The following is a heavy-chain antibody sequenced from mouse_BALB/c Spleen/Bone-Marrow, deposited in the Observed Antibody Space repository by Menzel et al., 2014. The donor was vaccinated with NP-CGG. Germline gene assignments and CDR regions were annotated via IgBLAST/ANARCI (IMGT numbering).Heavy chain of an antibody. V-gene: IGHV1S81*02. D-gene: IGHD2-4*01. J-gene: IGHJ4*01. CDR3: TRSRYDYDNAMDC. CDR1: GYTFTSYY. CDR2: INPSNGGT. Sequence: QVQLQQSGAELVKPGASVKLSCKASGYTFTSYYMYWVKQRPGQGLEWIGEINPSNGGTNFNEKLKSKATLTVDKSSSTAYMQLSSLTSEDSAVYYCTRSRYDYDNAMDCWGQGTSVTVSS.